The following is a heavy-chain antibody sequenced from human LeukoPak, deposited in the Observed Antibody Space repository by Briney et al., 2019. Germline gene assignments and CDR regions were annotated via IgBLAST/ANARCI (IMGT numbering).Heavy chain of an antibody. J-gene: IGHJ4*02. CDR3: AREPGGAGYSGYDPFDY. D-gene: IGHD5-12*01. Sequence: SQTLSLTCAISGDSVSSNSAAWNWIRQSPSRGLEWLGMTYYRSKWYNDYAVSVESRITINPDTSKNQFSLQLNSVAPEDTAVYYCAREPGGAGYSGYDPFDYWGQGTLVTVSS. CDR1: GDSVSSNSAA. CDR2: TYYRSKWYN. V-gene: IGHV6-1*01.